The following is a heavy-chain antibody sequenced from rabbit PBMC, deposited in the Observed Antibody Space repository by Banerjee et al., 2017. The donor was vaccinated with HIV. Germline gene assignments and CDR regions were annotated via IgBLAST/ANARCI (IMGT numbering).Heavy chain of an antibody. Sequence: QSLEESGGGLVKPGGTLTLTCTASGFSFSSYYYMCWVRQAPGKGLELIACIYAGEGGRTYYATWAKGRFTISITSSTTVTLQMTSLTAADTATYFCARDPNNTVDLWGQGTLVTVS. V-gene: IGHV1S40*01. CDR3: ARDPNNTVDL. D-gene: IGHD7-1*01. CDR1: GFSFSSYYY. J-gene: IGHJ3*01. CDR2: IYAGEGGRT.